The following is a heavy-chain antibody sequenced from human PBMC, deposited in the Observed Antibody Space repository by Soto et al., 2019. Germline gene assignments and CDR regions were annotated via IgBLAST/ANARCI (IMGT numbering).Heavy chain of an antibody. Sequence: GEWLKVSWKGSGYSLTGYWICWVRQMPWKGLEWMGIIYPGDSDTSYSPSFQGQVTISADKSISTAYLQWSSLKASDTAMYYCAAATMVRNAFDIWGQGTMVTVSS. CDR2: IYPGDSDT. J-gene: IGHJ3*02. CDR1: GYSLTGYW. D-gene: IGHD3-10*01. CDR3: AAATMVRNAFDI. V-gene: IGHV5-51*01.